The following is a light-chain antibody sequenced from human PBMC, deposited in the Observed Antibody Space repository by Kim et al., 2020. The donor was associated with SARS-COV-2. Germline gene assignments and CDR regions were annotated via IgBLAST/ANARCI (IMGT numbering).Light chain of an antibody. CDR1: SRDIGPYNY. Sequence: QSALTQPRSVSGSPGQSVILSCTGTSRDIGPYNYVSWYQHHPGKAPKLIIYDVSRRPSGVPDRFSGSKSGNTASLTISGLRAEDEADYYCCSYAGSYSYVFGSGTKVTVL. CDR3: CSYAGSYSYV. V-gene: IGLV2-11*01. CDR2: DVS. J-gene: IGLJ1*01.